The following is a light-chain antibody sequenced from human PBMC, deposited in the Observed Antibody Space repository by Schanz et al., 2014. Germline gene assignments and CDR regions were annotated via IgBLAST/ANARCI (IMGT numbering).Light chain of an antibody. V-gene: IGLV1-40*01. CDR3: AAWDDSLNGYV. CDR1: SSNFGAGYA. Sequence: QSALTQPPSVSGAPGQTVTISCTGSSSNFGAGYAVHWYQQLPGTAPKLLIYESNNRPSGVPDRFSGSKSGTSASLAITGLQAEDEADYYCAAWDDSLNGYVFGTGTKLTVL. J-gene: IGLJ1*01. CDR2: ESN.